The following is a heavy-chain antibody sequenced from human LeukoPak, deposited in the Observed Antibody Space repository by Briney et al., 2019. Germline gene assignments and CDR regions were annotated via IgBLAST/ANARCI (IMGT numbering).Heavy chain of an antibody. V-gene: IGHV3-23*01. CDR3: AKSHYSSRTWYFDH. D-gene: IGHD6-19*01. Sequence: GGSLRLSCAASGFTFSSYAMSWVRQAPGKGLEWDSAISGSGGSTYYANSVKGRFTISRDNSKNTLYLQMNSLRAEDTAVYYCAKSHYSSRTWYFDHWGQGTLVTVSS. CDR1: GFTFSSYA. J-gene: IGHJ4*02. CDR2: ISGSGGST.